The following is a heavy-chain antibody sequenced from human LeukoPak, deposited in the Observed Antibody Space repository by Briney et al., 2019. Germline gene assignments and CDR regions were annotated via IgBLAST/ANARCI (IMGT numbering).Heavy chain of an antibody. V-gene: IGHV4-38-2*02. CDR2: IYHGGST. J-gene: IGHJ5*02. D-gene: IGHD3-10*02. Sequence: KPSETLSLTCTVSGYSISSGYYWGWIRQSPGKGLEWIGSIYHGGSTYYNPSLKSRVTISVDTSKNQFSLRLSSVTAADTAVYYCARPYLRGMVVNYWFDPWGQGTLVTVSS. CDR1: GYSISSGYY. CDR3: ARPYLRGMVVNYWFDP.